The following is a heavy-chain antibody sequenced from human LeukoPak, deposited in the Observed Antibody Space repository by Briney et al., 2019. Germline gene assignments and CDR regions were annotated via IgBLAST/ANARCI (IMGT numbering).Heavy chain of an antibody. Sequence: GGSLRPSCAASGFAFSNYAMTWVRQTPGRGLEWVSSIGGSGEKTFYADSVKGRFTISRDNSKNTLFLQMSSLGADDTALYYCAKAYYYGSGSNYVSFDCWGQGTLVTVSS. CDR1: GFAFSNYA. CDR3: AKAYYYGSGSNYVSFDC. V-gene: IGHV3-23*01. J-gene: IGHJ4*02. D-gene: IGHD3-10*01. CDR2: IGGSGEKT.